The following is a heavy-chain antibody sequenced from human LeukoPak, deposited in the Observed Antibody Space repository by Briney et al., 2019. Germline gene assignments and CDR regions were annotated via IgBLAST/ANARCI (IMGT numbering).Heavy chain of an antibody. CDR1: GYTLTELS. CDR2: FDPEDGET. V-gene: IGHV1-24*01. CDR3: ATAYYCSSTSCYITYFDY. J-gene: IGHJ4*02. D-gene: IGHD2-2*02. Sequence: ASVKVSCKVSGYTLTELSMHWVRQAPGKGLEWMGGFDPEDGETIYAQKFQGRVTMTEDTSTDTAYMELSSLRSEDTAVYYCATAYYCSSTSCYITYFDYWGQGTLVTVSS.